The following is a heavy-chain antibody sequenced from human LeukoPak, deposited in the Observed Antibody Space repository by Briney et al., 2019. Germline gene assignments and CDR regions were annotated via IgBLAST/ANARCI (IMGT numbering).Heavy chain of an antibody. J-gene: IGHJ5*02. CDR1: GGTFSSYA. D-gene: IGHD5-12*01. CDR2: IIPIFGTA. CDR3: ARARGQWIIPRLGFDP. Sequence: SVKVSCKASGGTFSSYAISWVRQAPGQGLEWMGGIIPIFGTANYAQKFQGRVTITTDESTSTAYMELNSLRSEDTAVYYCARARGQWIIPRLGFDPWRQGTLVTVSP. V-gene: IGHV1-69*05.